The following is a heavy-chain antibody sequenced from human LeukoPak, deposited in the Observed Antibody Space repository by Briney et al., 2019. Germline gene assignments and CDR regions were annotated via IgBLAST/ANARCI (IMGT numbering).Heavy chain of an antibody. J-gene: IGHJ4*02. CDR3: ARGNVDTAMVDGFDY. V-gene: IGHV1-8*03. CDR2: MNPNSGNT. Sequence: ASVKVSCKASGYTFTSYDINWVRQATGQGLEWMGWMNPNSGNTGYAQKFQGRVTITRNTSISTAYMELSSLRSEDTAVYYCARGNVDTAMVDGFDYWGQGTLVTVSS. CDR1: GYTFTSYD. D-gene: IGHD5-18*01.